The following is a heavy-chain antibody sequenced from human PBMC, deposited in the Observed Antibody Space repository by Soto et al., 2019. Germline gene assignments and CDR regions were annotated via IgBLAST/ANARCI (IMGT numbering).Heavy chain of an antibody. D-gene: IGHD2-21*01. CDR1: GFTFGTYG. V-gene: IGHV3-30*18. J-gene: IGHJ4*02. Sequence: QVQLVESGGGVVLPGRSLRLSCVASGFTFGTYGMHWVRQAPGKGLEWVAVISYNGNNKFYADSVKGRFSISRDNSENTLYLEMTSLRAEDTAVYYCVKDSGHLVVVSAATVEKWGQGTLVTVSS. CDR2: ISYNGNNK. CDR3: VKDSGHLVVVSAATVEK.